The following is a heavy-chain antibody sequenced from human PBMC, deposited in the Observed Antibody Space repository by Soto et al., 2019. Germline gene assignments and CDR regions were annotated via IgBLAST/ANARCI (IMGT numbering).Heavy chain of an antibody. V-gene: IGHV3-15*07. D-gene: IGHD3-10*01. CDR2: IKSKADGGTT. J-gene: IGHJ4*02. Sequence: SVSNAWMNWVRQAPGKGLVWVGRIKSKADGGTTDYAAPVKGRFTISRDDSKNTLYLQMNILKTEDTAVYYCTTDPPPYYYGSGDRYFDYWGQGTLVTVSS. CDR3: TTDPPPYYYGSGDRYFDY. CDR1: SVSNAW.